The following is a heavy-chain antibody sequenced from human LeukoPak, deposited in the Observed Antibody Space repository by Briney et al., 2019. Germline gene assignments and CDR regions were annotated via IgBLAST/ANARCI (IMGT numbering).Heavy chain of an antibody. Sequence: SETLSLTCTVSGGSISSSNYYWSWIRQPPGKGLEWIGYIYYSGSTNYNPSLKSRVTISVDTSKNQFSLKLSSVTAADTAVYYCARQYSSGYYYGMDVWGQGTTVTVSS. J-gene: IGHJ6*02. D-gene: IGHD6-19*01. CDR3: ARQYSSGYYYGMDV. V-gene: IGHV4-61*05. CDR2: IYYSGST. CDR1: GGSISSSNYY.